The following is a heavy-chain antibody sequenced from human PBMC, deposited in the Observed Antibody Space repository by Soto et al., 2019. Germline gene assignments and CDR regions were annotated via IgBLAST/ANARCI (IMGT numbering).Heavy chain of an antibody. CDR2: FDPENGEA. CDR3: ASYSGYSAYFDY. J-gene: IGHJ4*02. Sequence: QVQRVQSGAEVKKPGASVKVSCKVSGYTLIELSMHWVRQAPGKGLEWMGNFDPENGEAIYAQKFQGRVSMTEDTSTDTASMELSSLRSEDTSVYYCASYSGYSAYFDYWGQGTLVTVSP. D-gene: IGHD5-12*01. CDR1: GYTLIELS. V-gene: IGHV1-24*01.